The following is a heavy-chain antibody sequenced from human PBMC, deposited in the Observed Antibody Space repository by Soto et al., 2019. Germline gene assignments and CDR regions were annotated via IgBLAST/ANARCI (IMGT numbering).Heavy chain of an antibody. CDR1: GYTITTDA. V-gene: IGHV1-3*01. D-gene: IGHD1-1*01. J-gene: IGHJ6*02. Sequence: SLNRAWKTAGYTITTDAIDRVRKATGQSLEWMGWINGGTGQTKHSQRFQGRVNITRDTSASTAYMELSSLRSEDTAVYYCARGKGMEENYYYYGLDIWGQGTTVTVSS. CDR3: ARGKGMEENYYYYGLDI. CDR2: INGGTGQT.